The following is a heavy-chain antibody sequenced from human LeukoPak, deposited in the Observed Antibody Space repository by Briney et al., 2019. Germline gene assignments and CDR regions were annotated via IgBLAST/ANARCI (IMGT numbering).Heavy chain of an antibody. V-gene: IGHV3-21*01. CDR3: ARDSVAVAGDYYYGMDV. CDR1: GSTFSSYS. J-gene: IGHJ6*02. CDR2: ISSSSSYI. D-gene: IGHD6-19*01. Sequence: GGSLRLSCAASGSTFSSYSMNWVRQAPGKGLEWVSSISSSSSYIYYADSVKGRFTISRDNAKSSLYLQMNSLRAEDTAVYYCARDSVAVAGDYYYGMDVWGQGTTVTVSS.